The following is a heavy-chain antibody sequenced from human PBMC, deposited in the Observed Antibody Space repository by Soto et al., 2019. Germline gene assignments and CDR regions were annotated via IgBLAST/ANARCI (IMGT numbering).Heavy chain of an antibody. J-gene: IGHJ4*02. V-gene: IGHV4-4*03. Sequence: PETLSLTCAFSVGSIIRSNWCSWVRQPPGKGLEWIGEIYHSGSTNYHPSLKSRVTISVDKSKNQFSLKLTSLTAADTAVYYCARSITFDWLFFDNWGQGTLVTVSS. D-gene: IGHD3-9*01. CDR2: IYHSGST. CDR3: ARSITFDWLFFDN. CDR1: VGSIIRSNW.